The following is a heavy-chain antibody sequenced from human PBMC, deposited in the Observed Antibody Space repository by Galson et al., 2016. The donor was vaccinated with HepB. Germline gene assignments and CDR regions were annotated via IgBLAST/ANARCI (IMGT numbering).Heavy chain of an antibody. Sequence: QSGAEVKKPGESLKISCKGSGYSFTSDWIGWVRQMHGKGLEWMGIIYPGDSDTRYSLSFQGQVTISADKSISTAYLQWSSLKASYTAIYYCARRGGDCSGGSCWYFDYWGQGTLITVSS. V-gene: IGHV5-51*03. CDR3: ARRGGDCSGGSCWYFDY. CDR2: IYPGDSDT. CDR1: GYSFTSDW. J-gene: IGHJ4*02. D-gene: IGHD2-15*01.